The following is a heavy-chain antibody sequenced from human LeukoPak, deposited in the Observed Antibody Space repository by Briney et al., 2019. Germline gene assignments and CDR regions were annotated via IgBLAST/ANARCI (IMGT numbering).Heavy chain of an antibody. D-gene: IGHD4-17*01. CDR1: GFTFSSYG. CDR2: ITYDGKNN. CDR3: AKDDGEQRLESIDY. J-gene: IGHJ4*02. Sequence: GGSLRLSCAASGFTFSSYGMHWVRQAPGKGLEWVAIITYDGKNNYYADSVRGRFTISRDNSKDTLDLQMNSLRAEDTAMYYCAKDDGEQRLESIDYWGQGTLVTVSS. V-gene: IGHV3-30*18.